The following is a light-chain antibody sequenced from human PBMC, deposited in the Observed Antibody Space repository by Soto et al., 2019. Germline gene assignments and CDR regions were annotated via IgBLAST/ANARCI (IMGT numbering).Light chain of an antibody. CDR1: TGAVTSGHY. Sequence: QAVVTQEPSLTVSPGGTVTLTCGSNTGAVTSGHYAYWFQQKPGQAPRTLIYDTTNKHSWTPARFSGSLLGGKAALTLSGAQPEDEAEYYCLLFYSDARVSGGGTKVTVL. CDR3: LLFYSDARV. CDR2: DTT. V-gene: IGLV7-46*01. J-gene: IGLJ2*01.